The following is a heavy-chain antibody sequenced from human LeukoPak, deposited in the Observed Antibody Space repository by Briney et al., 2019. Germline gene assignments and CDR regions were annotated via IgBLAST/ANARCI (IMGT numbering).Heavy chain of an antibody. CDR2: ISYDGSNK. D-gene: IGHD2-2*02. CDR1: GFTFSSYA. CDR3: ARNSVRYCSSTSCYKVFDY. J-gene: IGHJ4*02. V-gene: IGHV3-30-3*01. Sequence: GGSLRLSCAASGFTFSSYAMHWVRQAPGKGLEWVAVISYDGSNKYYADSVKGRFTISRDNSKNTLYLQMNSLRAEDTAVYYCARNSVRYCSSTSCYKVFDYWGQGTLVTVSS.